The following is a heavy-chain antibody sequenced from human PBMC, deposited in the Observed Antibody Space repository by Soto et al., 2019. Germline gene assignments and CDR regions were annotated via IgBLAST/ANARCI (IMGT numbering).Heavy chain of an antibody. V-gene: IGHV1-18*04. CDR2: ISAYNGNT. Sequence: GASVKVSCKASGYTFTSYGISWVRQAPGQGLEWMGWISAYNGNTNYAQKLQGRVNMTTDTSTSTAYMELRSLRSDDTAVYYCARDVALAPAAGYYYYGMDVWGQGTTVPVSS. CDR1: GYTFTSYG. J-gene: IGHJ6*01. CDR3: ARDVALAPAAGYYYYGMDV. D-gene: IGHD2-2*01.